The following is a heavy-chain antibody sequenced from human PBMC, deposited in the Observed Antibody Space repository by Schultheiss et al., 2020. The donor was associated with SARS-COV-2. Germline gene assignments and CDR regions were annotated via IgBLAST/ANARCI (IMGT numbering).Heavy chain of an antibody. Sequence: GGSLSLSCAASGFTFSSYWMSWVRQAPGKGLEWVANIKQDGSEKYYVDSVKGRFTISRDNAKNSLYLQMSSLRAEDTAVYYCARALRTYYYGSGTNWFDPWGQGTLVTVSS. V-gene: IGHV3-7*01. CDR2: IKQDGSEK. CDR1: GFTFSSYW. D-gene: IGHD3-10*01. J-gene: IGHJ5*02. CDR3: ARALRTYYYGSGTNWFDP.